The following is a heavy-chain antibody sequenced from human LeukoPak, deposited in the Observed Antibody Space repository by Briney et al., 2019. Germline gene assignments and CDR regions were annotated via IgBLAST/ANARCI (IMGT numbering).Heavy chain of an antibody. J-gene: IGHJ5*02. CDR2: INHSGST. CDR3: ARANPPFSYYDFWSGHPPPFDP. Sequence: PSETLSLTCAVYGGSFSGYYWSWIRQPPGKGLEWIGEINHSGSTNYNPSLKSRVTISVDTSKNQFSLKLSSVTAADTAVYYCARANPPFSYYDFWSGHPPPFDPWGQGSLVTVSS. D-gene: IGHD3-3*01. V-gene: IGHV4-34*01. CDR1: GGSFSGYY.